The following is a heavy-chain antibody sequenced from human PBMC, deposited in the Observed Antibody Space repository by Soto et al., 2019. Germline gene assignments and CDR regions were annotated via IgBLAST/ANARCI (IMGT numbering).Heavy chain of an antibody. Sequence: GGSLRLSCAASGFTFSDYYMSWIRQAPGKGLEWVSYISSSGSTIYYADSVKGRFTISRDNAKNSLYLQMNSLRAEDTAVYYCARSLDYSNPPYYYYYYYMDVWGKGTTVTVSS. D-gene: IGHD4-4*01. CDR3: ARSLDYSNPPYYYYYYYMDV. J-gene: IGHJ6*03. CDR2: ISSSGSTI. V-gene: IGHV3-11*01. CDR1: GFTFSDYY.